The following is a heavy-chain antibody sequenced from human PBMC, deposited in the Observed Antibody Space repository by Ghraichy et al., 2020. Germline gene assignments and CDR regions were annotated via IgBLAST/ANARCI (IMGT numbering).Heavy chain of an antibody. CDR3: TRVWFDSSTYSAA. J-gene: IGHJ5*02. CDR1: GFTFSDSA. Sequence: GGSLRLSCAASGFTFSDSAMHWVLQASGKVLEWDGRIRSKTNNYATVYAASVKGRFTISRDDSKNTAYLQMNSLKTEDTAVYYCTRVWFDSSTYSAAWGQGTLVTVSS. V-gene: IGHV3-73*01. D-gene: IGHD3-22*01. CDR2: IRSKTNNYAT.